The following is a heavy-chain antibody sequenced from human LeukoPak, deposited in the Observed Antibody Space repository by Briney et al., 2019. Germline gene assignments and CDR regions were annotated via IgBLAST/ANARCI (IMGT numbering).Heavy chain of an antibody. CDR2: ISCSGGST. CDR3: EREGFSRGYYYYYYMDV. D-gene: IGHD6-13*01. CDR1: GFTFSSYA. J-gene: IGHJ6*03. V-gene: IGHV3-23*01. Sequence: GGSLRLSCAASGFTFSSYAMSWVRQAPGKGLEWVSAISCSGGSTYYADSVKGRFTISRDNSKNTLYLQMNSLRAEDTAVYYCEREGFSRGYYYYYYMDVWGKGTTVTVSS.